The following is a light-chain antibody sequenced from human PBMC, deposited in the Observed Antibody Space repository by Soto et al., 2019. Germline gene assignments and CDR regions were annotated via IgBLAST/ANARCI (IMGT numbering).Light chain of an antibody. CDR1: QSVRSN. Sequence: EIVMTQSPATLSASPGERATLSCRASQSVRSNLAWYQQKPGQAPRLLIYGASTRATGTPARFSGSGSGTEFTLSIGSLQSEDFAVYYCQQYNDWPPTFGQGTNVDIK. CDR3: QQYNDWPPT. J-gene: IGKJ1*01. CDR2: GAS. V-gene: IGKV3-15*01.